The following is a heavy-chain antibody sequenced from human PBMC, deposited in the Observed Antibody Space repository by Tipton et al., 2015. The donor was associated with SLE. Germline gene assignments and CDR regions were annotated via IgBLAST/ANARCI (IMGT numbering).Heavy chain of an antibody. Sequence: SLRLSCAASGFTFSNFWMSWVRQAPGKGLEWVSVIYSGGRTYYADSVKGRFTISRHSSENTLYVEMNSLRAEDTGVYYCAKDRQLDYWGQGTLVTVSS. CDR2: IYSGGRT. V-gene: IGHV3-53*04. D-gene: IGHD2-2*03. CDR3: AKDRQLDY. CDR1: GFTFSNFW. J-gene: IGHJ4*02.